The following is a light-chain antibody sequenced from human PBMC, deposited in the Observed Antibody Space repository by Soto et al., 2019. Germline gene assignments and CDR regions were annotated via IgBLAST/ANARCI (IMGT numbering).Light chain of an antibody. J-gene: IGKJ4*01. CDR2: RAS. Sequence: EIVMTQSPATLSLSPGEIATLSCGASQSINSNLAWYQQKPGHGPRLFIFRASSRAAGIPARCSGSGSGTEFNLTIGGRQSEDFAVYYCQQYNNWPRATFGGGTSVEIK. V-gene: IGKV3-15*01. CDR3: QQYNNWPRAT. CDR1: QSINSN.